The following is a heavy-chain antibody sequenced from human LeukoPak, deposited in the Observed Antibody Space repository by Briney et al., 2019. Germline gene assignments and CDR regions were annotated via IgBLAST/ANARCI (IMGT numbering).Heavy chain of an antibody. CDR3: ARNFYYDSSGYYYDY. J-gene: IGHJ4*02. D-gene: IGHD3-22*01. CDR2: ISSSGSTI. Sequence: GGSLRLACAASGFTSSDYYMSWIRQAPGKGREWVSYISSSGSTIYYADSVKGRFTISRDNAKNSRYLQMNSVRAEDTAVYYCARNFYYDSSGYYYDYWGQGTLVTVSS. CDR1: GFTSSDYY. V-gene: IGHV3-11*04.